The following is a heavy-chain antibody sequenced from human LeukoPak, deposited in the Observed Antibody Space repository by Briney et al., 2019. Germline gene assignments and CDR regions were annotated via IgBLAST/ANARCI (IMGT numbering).Heavy chain of an antibody. Sequence: PGGSLRLSCTVSRFIFSNYWMNWVRQAPGKGLEWVANIKPDGSEKYYVDSVKGRFTISRDNAKNSLYLQMTTLRGEDTAVYYCVGDPGDYWGQGTLVSVSS. CDR2: IKPDGSEK. CDR3: VGDPGDY. CDR1: RFIFSNYW. V-gene: IGHV3-7*01. J-gene: IGHJ4*02.